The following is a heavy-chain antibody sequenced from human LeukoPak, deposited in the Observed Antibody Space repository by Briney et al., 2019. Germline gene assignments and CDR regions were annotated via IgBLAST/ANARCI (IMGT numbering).Heavy chain of an antibody. CDR2: IKQDESEI. Sequence: GGSLRLSCAASGFIFSDYWMSWVRQAPGKGLAWVANIKQDESEIFYVDSVKGRFTISRDNAKNPLYLEMGSLRAEDTAVYYCATDRGYLQFDYWGQGTLVTVSS. J-gene: IGHJ4*02. CDR3: ATDRGYLQFDY. V-gene: IGHV3-7*01. CDR1: GFIFSDYW. D-gene: IGHD5-24*01.